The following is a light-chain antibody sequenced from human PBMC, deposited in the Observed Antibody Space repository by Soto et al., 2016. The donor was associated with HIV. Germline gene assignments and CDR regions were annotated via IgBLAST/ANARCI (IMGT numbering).Light chain of an antibody. J-gene: IGLJ2*01. Sequence: SYELTQPPSVSVAPGKTASITCEEKNIGSKSVHWYQQKPGQAPVLVVYDRSDRPSGIPERFSGSNSGNTATLTISRVEAGDEADYYCHVWNSSSDHSVFGGGTKLTVL. CDR2: DRS. V-gene: IGLV3-21*03. CDR3: HVWNSSSDHSV. CDR1: NIGSKS.